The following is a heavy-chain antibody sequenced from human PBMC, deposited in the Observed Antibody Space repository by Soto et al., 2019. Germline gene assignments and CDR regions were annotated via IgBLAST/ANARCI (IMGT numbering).Heavy chain of an antibody. Sequence: QVQLVESGGGVVQPGRSLRLSCAASGFTFSSYGMHWVRQAPGKGLEWVAVLSYDGSNKYYAGSVKGRFTISRDNSTNALYLPMHALRAAGTALCYCVKGKGGYSDYDVRYHFDSWGQGTLVCVSS. CDR1: GFTFSSYG. V-gene: IGHV3-30*18. CDR3: VKGKGGYSDYDVRYHFDS. CDR2: LSYDGSNK. D-gene: IGHD3-22*01. J-gene: IGHJ4*02.